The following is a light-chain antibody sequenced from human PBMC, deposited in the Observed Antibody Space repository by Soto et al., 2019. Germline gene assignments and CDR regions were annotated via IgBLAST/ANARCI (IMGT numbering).Light chain of an antibody. J-gene: IGKJ1*01. CDR3: LQPNSYPLA. Sequence: DIQRTQSPSSLSASVGDRVTITCRASQGIRNDLGGYQQKPGKAPKRLIHAASSLQSGVPSRFTRSESVSTFIPTFSSLQPAHFATYYGLQPNSYPLALGQGTKVA. CDR1: QGIRND. V-gene: IGKV1-17*01. CDR2: AAS.